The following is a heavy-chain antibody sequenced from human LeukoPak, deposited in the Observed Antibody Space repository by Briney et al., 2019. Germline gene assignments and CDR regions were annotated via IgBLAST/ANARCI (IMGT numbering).Heavy chain of an antibody. CDR3: AKGPSATVTTGYFDY. Sequence: GGSLRLSCAASGFTFSSYAMSWVRQAPGKGLEWVSAISGSGGSTYYADSVKGRFTISRDNSKNTLYLQMNSLRAEDTAVYYCAKGPSATVTTGYFDYWGQGTLVTVSS. V-gene: IGHV3-23*01. D-gene: IGHD4-11*01. CDR2: ISGSGGST. CDR1: GFTFSSYA. J-gene: IGHJ4*02.